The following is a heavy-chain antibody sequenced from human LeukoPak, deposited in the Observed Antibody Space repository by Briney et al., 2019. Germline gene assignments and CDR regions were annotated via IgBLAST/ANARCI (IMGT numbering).Heavy chain of an antibody. D-gene: IGHD6-19*01. CDR1: GFTFSSYW. CDR2: INSDGSTT. J-gene: IGHJ4*02. V-gene: IGHV3-74*01. Sequence: GGSLRLSCAASGFTFSSYWMPWVRQAPGKGLVWVSRINSDGSTTTYADSVKGRFSISRDNAKNTLYLQMNSLRAEDTAVYYCARSGGPYHYWGQGTLVTVSS. CDR3: ARSGGPYHY.